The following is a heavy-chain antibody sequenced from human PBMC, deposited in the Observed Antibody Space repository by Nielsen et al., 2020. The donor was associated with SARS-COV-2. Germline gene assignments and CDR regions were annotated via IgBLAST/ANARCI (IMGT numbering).Heavy chain of an antibody. J-gene: IGHJ4*02. V-gene: IGHV3-23*01. D-gene: IGHD1/OR15-1a*01. CDR2: IVGSGGST. Sequence: GESLKISCAASGFTFSTYAVSWVRQAPGKGLEWVSGIVGSGGSTYYADSVKGRFTISRDNSKNTMFLQMDSLRVEDTAVYYCVRDPLGLNIYWGQGTLVTVSS. CDR1: GFTFSTYA. CDR3: VRDPLGLNIY.